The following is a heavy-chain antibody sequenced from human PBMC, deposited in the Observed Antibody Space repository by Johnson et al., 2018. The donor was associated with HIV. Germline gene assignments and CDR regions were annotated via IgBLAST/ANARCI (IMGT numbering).Heavy chain of an antibody. V-gene: IGHV3-7*01. D-gene: IGHD2-15*01. J-gene: IGHJ3*02. CDR2: IKQDGSEK. CDR1: GFTFSDYG. CDR3: ARPTPGGFDI. Sequence: VQLVESGGGVVQPGRSLRLSCAASGFTFSDYGMHWVRQAPGKGLEWVANIKQDGSEKYYVDSVKDRFTISRDNAKNSLYLQMNSLRAEDTAVYYCARPTPGGFDIWGQGTMVTVSS.